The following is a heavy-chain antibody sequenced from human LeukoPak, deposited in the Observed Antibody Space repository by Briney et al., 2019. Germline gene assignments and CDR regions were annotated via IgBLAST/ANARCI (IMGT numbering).Heavy chain of an antibody. D-gene: IGHD2-15*01. V-gene: IGHV1-46*01. CDR2: INPSGGST. CDR1: GYTFTSYY. CDR3: ARVWCSGGSCYSSRGAFDI. Sequence: GASVKVSCKASGYTFTSYYIHWVRQAPGQGLEWMGIINPSGGSTSYTQKFQGRVTMTRDMSTSTVYMELSSLRYEDTAVYYCARVWCSGGSCYSSRGAFDIWGQGTMVTVSS. J-gene: IGHJ3*02.